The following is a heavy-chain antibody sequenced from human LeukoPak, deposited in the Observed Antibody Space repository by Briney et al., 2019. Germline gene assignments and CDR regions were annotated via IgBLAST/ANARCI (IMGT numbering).Heavy chain of an antibody. CDR2: IYYSGST. Sequence: SETLSLTCTVSGGSISSYYWSWIRQPPGKGLEWTGYIYYSGSTNYNPSLKSRVTISVDTSKNQFSLKLSSVTAADTAVYYCASGIAARPGYFDYWGQGTLVTVSS. J-gene: IGHJ4*02. V-gene: IGHV4-59*01. CDR1: GGSISSYY. D-gene: IGHD6-6*01. CDR3: ASGIAARPGYFDY.